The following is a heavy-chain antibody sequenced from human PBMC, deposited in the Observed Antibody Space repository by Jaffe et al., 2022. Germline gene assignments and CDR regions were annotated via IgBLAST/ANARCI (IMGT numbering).Heavy chain of an antibody. CDR1: GYSFTSYW. J-gene: IGHJ4*02. CDR2: IYPGDSDT. CDR3: VRHRTPYYGSGTMYYFDY. Sequence: EVQLVQSGAEVKKPGESLKISCKGSGYSFTSYWIGWVRQMPGKGLEWMGIIYPGDSDTRYSPSFQGQVTISADKSISTAYLQWSSLKASDTAMYYCVRHRTPYYGSGTMYYFDYWGQGTLVTVSS. D-gene: IGHD3-10*01. V-gene: IGHV5-51*01.